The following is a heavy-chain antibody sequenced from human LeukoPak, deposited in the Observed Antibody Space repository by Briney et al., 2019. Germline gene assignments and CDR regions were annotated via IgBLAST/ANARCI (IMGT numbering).Heavy chain of an antibody. CDR2: ISYDGSNK. CDR3: AASNYYDSSGWAFDI. J-gene: IGHJ3*02. Sequence: PGGSLRLSCAASGFTFSSYGMHWVRQAPGKGLEWVAVISYDGSNKYYADSVKGRFIISRDNSKNTLYLQMNSLRAEDTAVYYCAASNYYDSSGWAFDIWGQGTMVTVSS. D-gene: IGHD3-22*01. V-gene: IGHV3-30*03. CDR1: GFTFSSYG.